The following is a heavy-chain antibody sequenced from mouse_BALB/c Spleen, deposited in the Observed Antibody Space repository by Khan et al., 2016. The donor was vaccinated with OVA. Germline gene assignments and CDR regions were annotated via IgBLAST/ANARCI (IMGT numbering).Heavy chain of an antibody. Sequence: EVELVEPGGGLVKPGGSLKLSCVASGITFSRYAMSWVRQTPEKRLEWVASISSGGSYTYYPDSEKGRFTLSRDHAKNTLYLQMSSLRSEDTAMYDCARHEDYYGSRPYFDYWGQGTTLTVSS. V-gene: IGHV5-9-3*01. CDR1: GITFSRYA. J-gene: IGHJ2*01. CDR2: ISSGGSYT. CDR3: ARHEDYYGSRPYFDY. D-gene: IGHD1-1*01.